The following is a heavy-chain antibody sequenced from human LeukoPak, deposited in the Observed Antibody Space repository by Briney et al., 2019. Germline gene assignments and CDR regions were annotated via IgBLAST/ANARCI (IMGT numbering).Heavy chain of an antibody. D-gene: IGHD3-10*01. J-gene: IGHJ4*02. CDR1: GYTFTSYG. CDR3: ARDSDYRYHYYGSGSYSQGGDY. Sequence: GASVKVSCKTSGYTFTSYGISWVRQAPGEELEWMGWISAYNGNTNYAQRLQGRVTMTTDTSTSTAYMELRSLRSDDTAVYYCARDSDYRYHYYGSGSYSQGGDYWGQGTLVTVSS. V-gene: IGHV1-18*01. CDR2: ISAYNGNT.